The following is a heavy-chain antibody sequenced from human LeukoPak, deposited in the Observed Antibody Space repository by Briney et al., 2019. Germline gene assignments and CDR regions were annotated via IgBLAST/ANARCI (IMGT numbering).Heavy chain of an antibody. CDR3: ARQHIVVVTAIKGLPKDAFDI. D-gene: IGHD2-21*02. V-gene: IGHV1-8*01. J-gene: IGHJ3*02. CDR2: MNPNSGNT. CDR1: GYTFTSYD. Sequence: ASVKVSCKASGYTFTSYDINWMRQATGQGLEWMGWMNPNSGNTGYAQKFQGRVTMTRDTSISTAYLQWSSLKASDTAMYYCARQHIVVVTAIKGLPKDAFDIWGQGTMVTVSS.